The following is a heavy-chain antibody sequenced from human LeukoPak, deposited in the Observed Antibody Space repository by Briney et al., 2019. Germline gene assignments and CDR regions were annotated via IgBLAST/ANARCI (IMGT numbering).Heavy chain of an antibody. D-gene: IGHD6-19*01. CDR1: GFTVSYNY. CDR2: IYSGGST. J-gene: IGHJ4*02. CDR3: ARGYSSGWYGGY. V-gene: IGHV3-53*01. Sequence: GGSLRLSCAASGFTVSYNYMSWVRQAPGKGLEWVSVIYSGGSTYYADSVKGRFTISRDNSKNTLYLQMNSLGAEDTAVYYCARGYSSGWYGGYWGQGTLVTVSS.